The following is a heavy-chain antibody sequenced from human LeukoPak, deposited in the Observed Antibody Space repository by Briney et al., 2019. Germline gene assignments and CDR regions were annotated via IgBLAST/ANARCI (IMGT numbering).Heavy chain of an antibody. CDR3: ARSSTIFGVVIMNY. Sequence: ASVKVSCKASGYTFTSYDINWVRQATGQGLEWMGWMNPNSGNTGYAQKFQGRVTTTRNTSISTAYMELSSLRSEDTAVYYCARSSTIFGVVIMNYWGQGTLVTVSS. CDR2: MNPNSGNT. V-gene: IGHV1-8*01. D-gene: IGHD3-3*01. CDR1: GYTFTSYD. J-gene: IGHJ4*02.